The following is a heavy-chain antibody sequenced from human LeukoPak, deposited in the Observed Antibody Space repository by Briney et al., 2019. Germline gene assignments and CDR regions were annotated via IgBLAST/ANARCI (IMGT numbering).Heavy chain of an antibody. Sequence: SGGSLRLSCAASGFTFSSYGMSWVRQAPGKGLEWVSAISGSGGSTYYADSVKGRFTISRDNSKNTLYLQMNSLRAEDTAVYYCAKDRYTAMGGNWFDPWGQGTLVTVSS. V-gene: IGHV3-23*01. CDR2: ISGSGGST. J-gene: IGHJ5*02. CDR3: AKDRYTAMGGNWFDP. CDR1: GFTFSSYG. D-gene: IGHD5-18*01.